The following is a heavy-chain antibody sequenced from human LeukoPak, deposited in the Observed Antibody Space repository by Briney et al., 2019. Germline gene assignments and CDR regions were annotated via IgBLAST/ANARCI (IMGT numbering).Heavy chain of an antibody. CDR3: ARSGGNYYSI. J-gene: IGHJ3*02. CDR1: GYRFTSYW. CDR2: IYPGDSDT. Sequence: GESLKISCKGSGYRFTSYWIGWVRQMPGKGLEWMGIIYPGDSDTIYSPSFQGQVTISADKSTSTANLQWSSLKGADTAMYYCARSGGNYYSIWGQGTMVTVSS. V-gene: IGHV5-51*01. D-gene: IGHD1-26*01.